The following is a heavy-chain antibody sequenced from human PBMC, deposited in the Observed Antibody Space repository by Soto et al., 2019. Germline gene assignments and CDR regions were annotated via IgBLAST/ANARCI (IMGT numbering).Heavy chain of an antibody. CDR1: GFTFSSYA. CDR3: ARGDDSSGYYYVY. Sequence: GGSLRLSCAASGFTFSSYAMHWVRQAPGKGLEWVSYISSSSTTMYYADSVKGRFTISRDNAKNSLYLQMNSLRAEDTAVYYCARGDDSSGYYYVYWGQGTLVTVSS. D-gene: IGHD3-22*01. J-gene: IGHJ4*02. CDR2: ISSSSTTM. V-gene: IGHV3-48*01.